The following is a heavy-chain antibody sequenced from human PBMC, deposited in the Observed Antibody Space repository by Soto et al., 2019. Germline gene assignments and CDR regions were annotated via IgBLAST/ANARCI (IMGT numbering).Heavy chain of an antibody. CDR1: GFAFSTYE. Sequence: EVQLVESGGGLVQPGGSLRLYCSASGFAFSTYEMNWVRQAPGKGLEWVSYISATGNPLYYVDSVKGRFALSRDNAKNSLYLQMNNLRVEDTAIYYCARDGVALSDGAMDVWGQGTTVTVSS. D-gene: IGHD2-15*01. CDR2: ISATGNPL. V-gene: IGHV3-48*03. CDR3: ARDGVALSDGAMDV. J-gene: IGHJ6*02.